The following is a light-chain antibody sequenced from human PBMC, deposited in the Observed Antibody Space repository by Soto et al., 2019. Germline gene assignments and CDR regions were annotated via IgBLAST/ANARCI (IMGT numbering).Light chain of an antibody. Sequence: DIQMTQSPSSLSASVGDRVTITCRASRAIADYLAWYHQKPGQVPKLLIYAASALQSGVPSRFTASGSGTDFTLTITGLQPEDFATYFCQNYNSAPWTFGQGTKVEF. CDR1: RAIADY. CDR2: AAS. J-gene: IGKJ1*01. V-gene: IGKV1-27*01. CDR3: QNYNSAPWT.